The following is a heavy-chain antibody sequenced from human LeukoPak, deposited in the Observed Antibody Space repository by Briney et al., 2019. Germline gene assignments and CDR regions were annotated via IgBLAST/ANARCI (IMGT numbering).Heavy chain of an antibody. CDR1: GYSISSGYY. D-gene: IGHD3-3*01. CDR3: ASRGHIYDFWSGYYTGWFDP. Sequence: NPSETLSLTCTVSGYSISSGYYWGWIRQPPGKGLEWIGSIYHSGSTYYNPSLKSRVTISVDKSKNQFSLKLSSVTAADTAVYYCASRGHIYDFWSGYYTGWFDPWGQGTLVTVSS. J-gene: IGHJ5*02. V-gene: IGHV4-38-2*02. CDR2: IYHSGST.